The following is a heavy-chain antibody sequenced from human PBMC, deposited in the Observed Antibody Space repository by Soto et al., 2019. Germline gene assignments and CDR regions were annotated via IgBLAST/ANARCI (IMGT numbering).Heavy chain of an antibody. Sequence: QVQLQESGPGLVKPSGTLSLICAVSGASISSSNWWSWVRQPPVKGLEWIGEIYHSGSTNYNPSLNSRVTISVDKSKNQFSLKLNSVTAADTAVYYCARDSYYGSGTWWIDPWGQGTLVTVSS. D-gene: IGHD3-10*01. CDR2: IYHSGST. CDR3: ARDSYYGSGTWWIDP. V-gene: IGHV4-4*02. J-gene: IGHJ5*02. CDR1: GASISSSNW.